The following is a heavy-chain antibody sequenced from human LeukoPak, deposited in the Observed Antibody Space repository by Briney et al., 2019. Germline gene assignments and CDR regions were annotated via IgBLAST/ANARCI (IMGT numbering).Heavy chain of an antibody. CDR3: ARGDGYNSNY. CDR2: IYYSGST. J-gene: IGHJ4*02. V-gene: IGHV4-59*08. CDR1: GGSISTYY. Sequence: SETLSLTCTVSGGSISTYYWSWIRQPPGKGLEWIGYIYYSGSTNYNPSLKSRVSISVDKSKNQFSLKLISVTAADTAVYYCARGDGYNSNYWGQGTLVTVSS. D-gene: IGHD5-24*01.